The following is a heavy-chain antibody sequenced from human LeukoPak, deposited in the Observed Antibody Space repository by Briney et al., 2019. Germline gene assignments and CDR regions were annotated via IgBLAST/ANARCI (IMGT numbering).Heavy chain of an antibody. CDR1: GGSISSYY. CDR2: IYYSGST. Sequence: PSETLSLTCTVSGGSISSYYWSWIRQPPGEGLEWIGYIYYSGSTYYNPSLRSRVTISVDTSKNQFSLKLSSVTAADTAVYYCARSVEGYCSGGSCYSYYYYMDVWGKGTTVTVSS. J-gene: IGHJ6*03. V-gene: IGHV4-59*01. D-gene: IGHD2-15*01. CDR3: ARSVEGYCSGGSCYSYYYYMDV.